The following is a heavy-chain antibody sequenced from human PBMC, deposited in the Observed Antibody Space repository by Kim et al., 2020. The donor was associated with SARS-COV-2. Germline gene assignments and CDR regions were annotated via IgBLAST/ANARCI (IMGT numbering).Heavy chain of an antibody. Sequence: GGSLRLSCAASGFTFRSSWMHWVRQAPGKGLVWVSRISDDGSSTSYADSVKVRFTISRDNVKNTLYLQMNSLRAEDTAVYYCGREYSSAWYVLDYWGQG. CDR2: ISDDGSST. CDR1: GFTFRSSW. D-gene: IGHD6-19*01. J-gene: IGHJ4*02. V-gene: IGHV3-74*01. CDR3: GREYSSAWYVLDY.